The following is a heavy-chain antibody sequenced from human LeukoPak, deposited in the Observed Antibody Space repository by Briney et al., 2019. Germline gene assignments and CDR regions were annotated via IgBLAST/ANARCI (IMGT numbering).Heavy chain of an antibody. Sequence: GGSLRLSCAASGFIFHNYPLAWVRQAPGKGLEWVSAISSSADGTHYADSVKGRFTIARDNSKDILYLQMNSLRVEDTAVYYCADRWYFDLWGRGTLVTVSS. V-gene: IGHV3-23*01. CDR2: ISSSADGT. CDR3: ADRWYFDL. CDR1: GFIFHNYP. J-gene: IGHJ2*01.